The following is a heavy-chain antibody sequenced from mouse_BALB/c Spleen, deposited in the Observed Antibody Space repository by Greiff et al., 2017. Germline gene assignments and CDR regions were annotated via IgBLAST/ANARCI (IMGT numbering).Heavy chain of an antibody. CDR1: GYAFSSYW. CDR2: IYPGDGDT. D-gene: IGHD2-1*01. V-gene: IGHV1-80*01. Sequence: QVQLQQSGAELVRPGSSVKISCKASGYAFSSYWMNWVKQRPGQGLEWIGQIYPGDGDTNYNGKFKGKATLTADKSSSTAYMQLSSLTSEDSAVYFCARSDGNDWYFDVWGAGTTVTVSS. J-gene: IGHJ1*01. CDR3: ARSDGNDWYFDV.